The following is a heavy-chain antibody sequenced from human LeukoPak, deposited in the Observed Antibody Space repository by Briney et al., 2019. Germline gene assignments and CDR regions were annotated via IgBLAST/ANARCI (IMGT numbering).Heavy chain of an antibody. CDR2: IGGGGENI. V-gene: IGHV3-23*01. D-gene: IGHD3-22*01. J-gene: IGHJ4*02. Sequence: GGSLRLSCAGSEFTFNNYAMSWVRQAPGTGLEWVSAIGGGGENIHYADSVKGRFTISRDNARNTLFLQMNSLRAEDTAVYYCAKDLRGYDRPTDYWGQGTLVTVSS. CDR3: AKDLRGYDRPTDY. CDR1: EFTFNNYA.